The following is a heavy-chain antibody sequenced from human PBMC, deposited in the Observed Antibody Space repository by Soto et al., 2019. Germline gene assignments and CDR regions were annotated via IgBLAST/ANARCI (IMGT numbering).Heavy chain of an antibody. CDR3: ARDSARGVAIRDYYYGMDV. Sequence: PGGSLRLSCAASGFTVSSNYMSWVRQAPGKGLEWVSVIYSGGSTYYADSVKGRFTISRDNSKNTLYLQMNSLRAEDTAVYYCARDSARGVAIRDYYYGMDVWGQGTTVTVSS. V-gene: IGHV3-53*01. D-gene: IGHD3-3*01. CDR2: IYSGGST. CDR1: GFTVSSNY. J-gene: IGHJ6*02.